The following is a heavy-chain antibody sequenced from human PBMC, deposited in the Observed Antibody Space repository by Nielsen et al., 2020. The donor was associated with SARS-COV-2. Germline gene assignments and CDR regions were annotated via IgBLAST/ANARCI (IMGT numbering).Heavy chain of an antibody. CDR3: AKVREQLRYFDY. J-gene: IGHJ4*02. V-gene: IGHV3-23*01. D-gene: IGHD6-6*01. CDR1: GFTFSSYA. CDR2: ISGSGGST. Sequence: GSLRLSCAASGFTFSSYAMSWVRQAPGKGLEWVSAISGSGGSTYYADSVKGRFTISRDNSKNTLYLQMNSLRAEDTAVYYCAKVREQLRYFDYWGQGTLVTVSS.